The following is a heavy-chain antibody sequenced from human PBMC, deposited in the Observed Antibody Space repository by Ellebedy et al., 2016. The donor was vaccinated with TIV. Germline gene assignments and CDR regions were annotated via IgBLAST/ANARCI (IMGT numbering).Heavy chain of an antibody. CDR2: ISYDGDGK. CDR3: VSQIALGY. Sequence: GESLKISXAASGFTFSSHFMHWVRQAPGKGLEWVASISYDGDGKYDADSVKGRFTISRDNSKNTLYLQMNSLRAEDTAVYYCVSQIALGYWGQGTLVTVSS. J-gene: IGHJ4*02. D-gene: IGHD3-22*01. CDR1: GFTFSSHF. V-gene: IGHV3-30*04.